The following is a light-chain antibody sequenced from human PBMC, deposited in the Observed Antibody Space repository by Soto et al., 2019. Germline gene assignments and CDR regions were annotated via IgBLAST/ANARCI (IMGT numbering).Light chain of an antibody. Sequence: EIVLTQSPGTLSLSTGERATLSCRTSQSVSNNYLAWYQQKPGQAPRLLIYGASSRATGIPDRFSGSGSGTDFTLSISTLEPEDFAVYYCQQYGSSPSITFGQGTRLEIK. V-gene: IGKV3-20*01. CDR3: QQYGSSPSIT. CDR2: GAS. CDR1: QSVSNNY. J-gene: IGKJ5*01.